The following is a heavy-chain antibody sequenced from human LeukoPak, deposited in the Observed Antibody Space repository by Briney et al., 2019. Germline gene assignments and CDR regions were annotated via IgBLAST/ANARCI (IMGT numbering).Heavy chain of an antibody. Sequence: SVKVSCKASGGTFSSYAITWVRQAPGQGLEWMGRIIPIFGTANYAQKFQGRVTITTDESTSTAYMELSTLRSDDTAVYYCARERPPGDSSNWFLEGYFGIWGQGTLVTVSS. J-gene: IGHJ4*02. CDR2: IIPIFGTA. CDR3: ARERPPGDSSNWFLEGYFGI. CDR1: GGTFSSYA. V-gene: IGHV1-69*05. D-gene: IGHD6-13*01.